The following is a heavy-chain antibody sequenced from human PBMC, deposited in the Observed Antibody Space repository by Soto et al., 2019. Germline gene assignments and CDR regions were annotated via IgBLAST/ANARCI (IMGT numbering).Heavy chain of an antibody. CDR1: GGSINDRHSC. J-gene: IGHJ4*02. CDR3: AKELGYYYDSRGYQGDFDY. Sequence: SETQSHTSDVSGGSINDRHSCWGWVRQPPGRSLEFLGSVYYSGGTYYNPSLKSRVTVSVDTSKNQVSLRVRSVTVAETAVYYCAKELGYYYDSRGYQGDFDYWGQGTLVTVSS. V-gene: IGHV4-39*02. CDR2: VYYSGGT. D-gene: IGHD3-22*01.